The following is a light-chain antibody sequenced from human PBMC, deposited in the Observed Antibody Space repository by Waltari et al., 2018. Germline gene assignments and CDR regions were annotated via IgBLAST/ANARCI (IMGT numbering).Light chain of an antibody. Sequence: SSELTQDPAVSVALGQTVRITCQGDSLRGYYANWYHQKPGQAPLLVMYGKNNRPSGIPDRFAGSYSGDTASLTITGAQAEDEADYYCNSRDSSGHPFVFGTGTKVTVL. CDR3: NSRDSSGHPFV. CDR1: SLRGYY. V-gene: IGLV3-19*01. J-gene: IGLJ1*01. CDR2: GKN.